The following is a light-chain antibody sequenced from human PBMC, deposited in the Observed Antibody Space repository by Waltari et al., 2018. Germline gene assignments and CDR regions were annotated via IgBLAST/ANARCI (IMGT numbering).Light chain of an antibody. Sequence: QSALTQPASVSGSPGQSITISCTGTSSDGGGYNYVSWYQQHPGKAPKLIIYEVTNRPSGVSNRFSGSKSGNTASLTISGLQAEDEADYSCSSYTSSSTFSVVFGGGTKLTVL. V-gene: IGLV2-14*01. CDR1: SSDGGGYNY. J-gene: IGLJ2*01. CDR2: EVT. CDR3: SSYTSSSTFSVV.